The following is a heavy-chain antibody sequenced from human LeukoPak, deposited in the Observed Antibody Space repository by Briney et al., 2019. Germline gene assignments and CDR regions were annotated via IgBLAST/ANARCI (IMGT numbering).Heavy chain of an antibody. J-gene: IGHJ3*02. CDR3: ARSPGDCSGGSCYSYDNDAFDI. CDR2: ISSSSSTI. D-gene: IGHD2-15*01. CDR1: GFTFSSYS. V-gene: IGHV3-48*01. Sequence: GGSLRLSCAASGFTFSSYSMNWVRQAPGKGLEWVSYISSSSSTIYYADSVKGRFTISRDNAKNSLYLQMNSLRAEDTAVYYCARSPGDCSGGSCYSYDNDAFDIWGQGTMVTVSS.